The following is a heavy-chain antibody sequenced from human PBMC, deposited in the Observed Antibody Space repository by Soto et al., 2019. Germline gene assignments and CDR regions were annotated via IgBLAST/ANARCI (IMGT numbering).Heavy chain of an antibody. J-gene: IGHJ5*02. CDR3: ARDYGSGWSNWFDP. CDR2: AYYSGST. D-gene: IGHD6-19*01. CDR1: GSSIITTYY. V-gene: IGHV4-39*07. Sequence: QLQLQESGPGLLKPSETLSLTCSVSGSSIITTYYWAWIRQPPGKGLEWIGSAYYSGSTYYNPSLKSRVTISVDTSKNQFSLKLSSVTAADTAVYYCARDYGSGWSNWFDPWGQGTLVTVSS.